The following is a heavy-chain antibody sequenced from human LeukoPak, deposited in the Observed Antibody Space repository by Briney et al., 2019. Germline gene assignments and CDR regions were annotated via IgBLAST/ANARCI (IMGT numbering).Heavy chain of an antibody. Sequence: GGSLRLSCAASGVSFSDYYMTWIRQAPGKGLEWVSSISSDGGAMYYADSVKGRFTISRDNARNSLYLQMNSLSAEDTAVYYCAKDGKVAVADPNYGMDVWGQGTTVTVSS. J-gene: IGHJ6*02. CDR3: AKDGKVAVADPNYGMDV. CDR2: ISSDGGAM. V-gene: IGHV3-11*01. CDR1: GVSFSDYY. D-gene: IGHD6-19*01.